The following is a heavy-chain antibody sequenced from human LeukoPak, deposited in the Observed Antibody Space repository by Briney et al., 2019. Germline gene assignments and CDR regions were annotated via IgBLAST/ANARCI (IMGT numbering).Heavy chain of an antibody. CDR1: GDSVSGSNGA. CDR3: ARMSCTGNSCRPYSYYDMDV. CDR2: TYYRSKWYY. V-gene: IGHV6-1*01. J-gene: IGHJ6*02. Sequence: SQTLSLTCVISGDSVSGSNGAWNWIRQSPSRGLEWLGRTYYRSKWYYAYAVSVKSRITINPDTSKNQFSLQLNSVTPEDTAVYYCARMSCTGNSCRPYSYYDMDVWGQGTTVTVSS. D-gene: IGHD2-15*01.